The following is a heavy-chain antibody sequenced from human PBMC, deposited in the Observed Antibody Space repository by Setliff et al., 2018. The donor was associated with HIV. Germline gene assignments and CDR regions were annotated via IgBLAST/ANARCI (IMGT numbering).Heavy chain of an antibody. J-gene: IGHJ4*02. CDR1: GGSFSGYY. Sequence: PSETLSLTCAVYGGSFSGYYWSWIRQPPGKGLEWIGEINHYGSTNYNPSLKSRVTISVDTSKNHFSLKLSSVTAADTAVYYCACRPQYPIWGQGTLVTVSS. CDR3: ACRPQYPI. V-gene: IGHV4-34*01. CDR2: INHYGST. D-gene: IGHD2-2*01.